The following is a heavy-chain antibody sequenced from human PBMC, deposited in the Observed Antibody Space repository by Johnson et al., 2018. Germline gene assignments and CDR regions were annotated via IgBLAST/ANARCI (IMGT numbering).Heavy chain of an antibody. V-gene: IGHV3-73*01. D-gene: IGHD4-11*01. Sequence: VQLVESGGGVVQPGRSLRLSCAASGSIFSGYVMHWVRQAPVKGLEWVGRIRSKANNYATEYAASVTGRFTISRDDSKNTTYLQMKSLKTEDTAVYYCSRHYRGEDYSNLNSYMDVWGKGTTVTVS. CDR2: IRSKANNYAT. CDR1: GSIFSGYV. CDR3: SRHYRGEDYSNLNSYMDV. J-gene: IGHJ6*03.